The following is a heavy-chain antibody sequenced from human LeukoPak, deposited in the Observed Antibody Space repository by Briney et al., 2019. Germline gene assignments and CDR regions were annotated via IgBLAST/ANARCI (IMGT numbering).Heavy chain of an antibody. Sequence: PSETLSLTCTVSGGSISNYYWSWIRQPPGKGLEWIGYIYYSGSTNYNPSLKSRVTISVDTSKNQFSLKLSSVTAADTAVYYCARGGASSSPWGQGTLVTVSS. CDR2: IYYSGST. CDR1: GGSISNYY. V-gene: IGHV4-59*01. CDR3: ARGGASSSP. D-gene: IGHD6-13*01. J-gene: IGHJ5*02.